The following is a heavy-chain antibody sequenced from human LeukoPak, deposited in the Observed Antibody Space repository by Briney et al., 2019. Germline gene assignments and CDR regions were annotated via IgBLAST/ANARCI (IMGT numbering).Heavy chain of an antibody. Sequence: GGSLRLSCAASGFTFSRYWMHWVRQAPGKGLVWVSRIDSDASRTNYADSAKGRFTISRDNAKNTLYLHMNSLRAEDTAVYYCTANWFDPWGQGTLVTVSS. CDR1: GFTFSRYW. J-gene: IGHJ5*02. CDR3: TANWFDP. CDR2: IDSDASRT. V-gene: IGHV3-74*01.